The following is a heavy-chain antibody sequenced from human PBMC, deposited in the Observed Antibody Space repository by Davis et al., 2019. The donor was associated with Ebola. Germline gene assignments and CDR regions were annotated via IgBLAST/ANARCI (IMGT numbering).Heavy chain of an antibody. CDR3: ARGRGWLRCIDP. Sequence: SETLSLTCAVSGGSISSSNWWSWVRQPPGKGLEWIGEIYHSGSTNYNPSLKSRVTISVDTSKNQFSLKLSSVTAADTAVYYCARGRGWLRCIDPWGQGTLVTVSS. J-gene: IGHJ5*02. D-gene: IGHD5-12*01. V-gene: IGHV4-4*02. CDR1: GGSISSSNW. CDR2: IYHSGST.